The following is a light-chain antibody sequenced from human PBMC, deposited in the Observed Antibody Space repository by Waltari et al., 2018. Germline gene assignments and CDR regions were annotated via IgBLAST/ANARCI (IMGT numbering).Light chain of an antibody. CDR1: SSDGGGSNY. Sequence: QSALTQPRSVSGSPGQSVTISCTANSSDGGGSNYVSCYQQHPGKAPKRVIYDVSKRPAGVPDRFSGSKSANTASLTISGLQAEDEADYYCCSYAGSYALEVFGGGTKLTVL. CDR3: CSYAGSYALEV. V-gene: IGLV2-11*01. J-gene: IGLJ3*02. CDR2: DVS.